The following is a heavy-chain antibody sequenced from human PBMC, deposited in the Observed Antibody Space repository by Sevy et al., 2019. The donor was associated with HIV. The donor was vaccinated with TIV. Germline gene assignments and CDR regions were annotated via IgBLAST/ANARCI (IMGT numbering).Heavy chain of an antibody. J-gene: IGHJ4*02. CDR2: AYYRSTWHK. D-gene: IGHD1-20*01. Sequence: KQSQTLSLTCAISGDTGSSDSAAWNWIRQSSARGLEWLGRAYYRSTWHKDYATSLNSRMTINPDTSKNQFSLQLNSVTPDDTAVYFCARDHNFVLDYWGQGILVTVSS. V-gene: IGHV6-1*01. CDR1: GDTGSSDSAA. CDR3: ARDHNFVLDY.